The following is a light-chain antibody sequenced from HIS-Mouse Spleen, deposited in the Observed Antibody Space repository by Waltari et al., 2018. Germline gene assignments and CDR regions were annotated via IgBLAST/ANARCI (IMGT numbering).Light chain of an antibody. J-gene: IGLJ2*01. CDR1: NIGSKG. CDR2: DDS. V-gene: IGLV3-21*03. Sequence: SYVLTPPPSVSVAPGKTARITCGGHNIGSKGVHWYQHKPGQAPVLVVYDDSDRPSGIPERFSGSNSGNTATLTISRVEAGDEADYYCQVWDSSSDHVVFGGGTKLTVI. CDR3: QVWDSSSDHVV.